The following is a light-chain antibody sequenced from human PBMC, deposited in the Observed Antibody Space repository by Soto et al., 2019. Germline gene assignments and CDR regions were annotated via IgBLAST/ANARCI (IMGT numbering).Light chain of an antibody. Sequence: QSVLTQPPSVSGAPVQTVTISCTGSSSNIWAFYDLDWYQQLPGTSPKFFMYGNNNRPSGFPDRFSGSKSGTSASLAITGLHAADEADYYCQSHDSSLNXFYVFGTGTKVXV. V-gene: IGLV1-40*01. J-gene: IGLJ1*01. CDR3: QSHDSSLNXFYV. CDR2: GNN. CDR1: SSNIWAFYD.